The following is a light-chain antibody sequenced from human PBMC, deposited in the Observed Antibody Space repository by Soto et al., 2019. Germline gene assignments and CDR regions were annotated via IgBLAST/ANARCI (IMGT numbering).Light chain of an antibody. Sequence: DIQMTQSPSTLSASVGDSVTITCRASQNIRNWLAWYQQKPGKAPKLLIYKASSIESGVPSRFSGSGSGTEFTLTISSLQPDDFATYYCQQYNSYRWTFGLGTKVDIK. J-gene: IGKJ1*01. CDR3: QQYNSYRWT. CDR1: QNIRNW. CDR2: KAS. V-gene: IGKV1-5*03.